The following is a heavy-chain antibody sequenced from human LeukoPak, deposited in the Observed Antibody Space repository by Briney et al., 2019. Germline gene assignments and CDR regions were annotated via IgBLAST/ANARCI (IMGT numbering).Heavy chain of an antibody. V-gene: IGHV3-30*02. D-gene: IGHD3-3*01. J-gene: IGHJ5*02. Sequence: PGGSLRLSCAASGFTFSSYGMHWVRQAPGKGLEWVAFIRYDGSNKYYADSVKGRFTISRDNSKNTLYLQMNSLRAEDTAVYYCAKGGLWIPFWFDPWGQGTLVTVSS. CDR1: GFTFSSYG. CDR3: AKGGLWIPFWFDP. CDR2: IRYDGSNK.